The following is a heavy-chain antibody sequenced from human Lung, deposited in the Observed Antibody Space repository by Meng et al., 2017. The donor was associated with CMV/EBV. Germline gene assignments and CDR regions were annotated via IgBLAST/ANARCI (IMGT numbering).Heavy chain of an antibody. D-gene: IGHD3-22*01. Sequence: GGSXRLXCAASGFNFSVYSMIWVRQAPGKGLEWVSTISSSSGFISYVASLKGRFTISRDNAENSLYLHMNALRDEDTAVYFCARESSGSFVLGVLGQGATVTVSS. CDR3: ARESSGSFVLGV. J-gene: IGHJ6*02. V-gene: IGHV3-21*01. CDR2: ISSSSGFI. CDR1: GFNFSVYS.